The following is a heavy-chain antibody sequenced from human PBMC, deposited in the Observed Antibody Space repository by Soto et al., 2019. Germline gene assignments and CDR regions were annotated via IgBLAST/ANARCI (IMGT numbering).Heavy chain of an antibody. Sequence: PSETLSLTCAVYGASFSGYYWSWIRQPPGKGLEWIGEINHSGSTYYNPSLKSRDTISVDTSKNQFSLKLSSLTPADTPAYYCARGGYCSSTSCYTGWLDHWGQGTLVTVSS. CDR2: INHSGST. CDR3: ARGGYCSSTSCYTGWLDH. CDR1: GASFSGYY. D-gene: IGHD2-2*02. V-gene: IGHV4-34*09. J-gene: IGHJ5*02.